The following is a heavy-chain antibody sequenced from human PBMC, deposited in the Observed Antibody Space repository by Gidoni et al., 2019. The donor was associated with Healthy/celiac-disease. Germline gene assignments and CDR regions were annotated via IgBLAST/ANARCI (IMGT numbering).Heavy chain of an antibody. D-gene: IGHD1-26*01. CDR1: GFTFSSYS. CDR3: ARVRSGSYFWYFDL. V-gene: IGHV3-21*01. J-gene: IGHJ2*01. Sequence: EVQLVESGGGLVKPGGSLRLSCAASGFTFSSYSMNWVRQAPGKGLEWVSSISSSSSYIYYADSVKGRFTISRDNAKNSLYLQMNSLRAEDTAVYYCARVRSGSYFWYFDLWGRGTLVTVSS. CDR2: ISSSSSYI.